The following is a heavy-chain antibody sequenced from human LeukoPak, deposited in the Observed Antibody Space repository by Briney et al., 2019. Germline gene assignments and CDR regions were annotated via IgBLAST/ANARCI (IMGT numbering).Heavy chain of an antibody. CDR3: ARGPGKYQLLLGWFDP. D-gene: IGHD2-2*01. J-gene: IGHJ5*02. CDR2: IYPGDSDT. V-gene: IGHV5-51*01. CDR1: GYSFTSYW. Sequence: GESLKISCKGSGYSFTSYWIGWVRQMPGKGLEWMGIIYPGDSDTRYSPSFQGQVTISADKSISTAYLQWSSLKASDTAMYYCARGPGKYQLLLGWFDPRGQGTLVTVSS.